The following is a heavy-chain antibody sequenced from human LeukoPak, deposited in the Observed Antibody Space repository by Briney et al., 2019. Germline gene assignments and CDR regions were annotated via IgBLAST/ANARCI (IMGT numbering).Heavy chain of an antibody. CDR1: GYTFTSYV. V-gene: IGHV7-4-1*02. J-gene: IGHJ5*02. CDR2: IDTNTGSP. CDR3: ARDRSVVAATRAXFDP. D-gene: IGHD2-15*01. Sequence: ASVKVSCKASGYTFTSYVINWVRQAPGQGLEWMGWIDTNTGSPTYAQDFTERFIFSLDSSVSTAYLHISNLRDEDTAVYYCARDRSVVAATRAXFDPWGQGTLVTVSS.